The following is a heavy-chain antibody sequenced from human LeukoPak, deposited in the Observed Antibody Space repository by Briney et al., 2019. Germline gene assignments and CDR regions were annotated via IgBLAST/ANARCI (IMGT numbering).Heavy chain of an antibody. Sequence: ASVKVSCKASGYTFTAYYMHWVRQAPGQGLEWMGWINPNSGGTKYAQRFQGRVTVTRDTSISTAYMELISLRSDDTAVYYCARAEAIDYWGQGTLVTVSS. CDR3: ARAEAIDY. D-gene: IGHD5-12*01. CDR1: GYTFTAYY. V-gene: IGHV1-2*02. CDR2: INPNSGGT. J-gene: IGHJ4*02.